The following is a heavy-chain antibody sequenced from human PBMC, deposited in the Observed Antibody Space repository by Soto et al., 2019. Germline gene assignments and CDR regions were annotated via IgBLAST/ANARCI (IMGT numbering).Heavy chain of an antibody. CDR1: GFTFSSYA. V-gene: IGHV3-23*01. CDR2: ISGSGGTA. CDR3: ANGRGQNWTLEY. D-gene: IGHD1-1*01. J-gene: IGHJ4*02. Sequence: EVQLLESGGGSVQPGGSLRLSCAASGFTFSSYAMHWVRRPPGKGLEWVSSISGSGGTAYYADSVKGRFSISRDSLVNTLHLQMHSLRAEETAVYYSANGRGQNWTLEYWGQGTLVTVSP.